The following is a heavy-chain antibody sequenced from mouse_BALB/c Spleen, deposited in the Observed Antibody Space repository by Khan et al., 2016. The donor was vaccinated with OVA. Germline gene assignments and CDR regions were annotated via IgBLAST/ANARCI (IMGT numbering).Heavy chain of an antibody. CDR3: ARLEDI. D-gene: IGHD1-3*01. CDR2: IWAGGST. J-gene: IGHJ2*01. Sequence: VQLQESGPGLVAPSQSLSITCTVSGVSLTSYGVHWARPPPGKGLEWLGVIWAGGSTNYNSALISRLSISQDNSKSQVFLKMNSLQTDDTAMDYCARLEDIWGEGTTLTVSS. CDR1: GVSLTSYG. V-gene: IGHV2-9*02.